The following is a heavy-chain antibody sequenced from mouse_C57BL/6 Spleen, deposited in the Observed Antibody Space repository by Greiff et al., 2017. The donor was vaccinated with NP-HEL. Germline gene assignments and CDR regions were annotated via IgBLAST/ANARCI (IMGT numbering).Heavy chain of an antibody. Sequence: EVQLVESGEGLVKPGGSLKLSCAASGFTFSSYAMSWVRQTPEKRLEWVAYISSGGDYIYYADTVKGRFTISRDNARNTLYLQMSSLKSEDTAMYYCTRTTVVVHWYFDVWGTGTTVTVSS. CDR3: TRTTVVVHWYFDV. J-gene: IGHJ1*03. CDR1: GFTFSSYA. V-gene: IGHV5-9-1*02. D-gene: IGHD1-1*01. CDR2: ISSGGDYI.